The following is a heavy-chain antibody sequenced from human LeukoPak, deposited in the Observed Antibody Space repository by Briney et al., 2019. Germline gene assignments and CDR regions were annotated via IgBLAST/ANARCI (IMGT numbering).Heavy chain of an antibody. CDR3: ARNAIFRDSDYGMDV. J-gene: IGHJ6*02. CDR1: GGSINNYF. D-gene: IGHD3-3*01. Sequence: SETLSLTCTVSGGSINNYFWSWLRQPPGKGLEWIGRIYTSGSTNYNPSLKSRVTMSVDTSKMQFSLKLSSVSAADTAVYYCARNAIFRDSDYGMDVWGQGTTVTVSS. CDR2: IYTSGST. V-gene: IGHV4-4*07.